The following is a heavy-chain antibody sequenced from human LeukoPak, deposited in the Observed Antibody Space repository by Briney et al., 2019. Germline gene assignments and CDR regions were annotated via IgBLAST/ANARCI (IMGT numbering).Heavy chain of an antibody. V-gene: IGHV1-24*01. J-gene: IGHJ5*02. CDR1: GYTLTELS. CDR3: ATDSGYCSGGSCYARNWFDP. D-gene: IGHD2-15*01. CDR2: FDPEDGET. Sequence: ASVKVSCKVSGYTLTELSMHWVRQAPGKGLEWMGGFDPEDGETIYAQKFQGRVTMTEDTSTDTAYMELSSLRSEDTAVYYCATDSGYCSGGSCYARNWFDPWGQGTLVTVSS.